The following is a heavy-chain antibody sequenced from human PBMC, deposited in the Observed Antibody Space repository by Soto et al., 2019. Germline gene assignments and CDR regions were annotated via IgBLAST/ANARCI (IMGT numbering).Heavy chain of an antibody. D-gene: IGHD5-18*01. CDR2: ISNSGST. CDR3: AAESGSTYGYFDH. Sequence: SETLSLTCTVSGGSVTSDEDYWTWIRQSRGKGLEWIGYISNSGSTAYNPSLKTRLSMSVDRSKNQFTLRLTSVTAADTAVYFCAAESGSTYGYFDHWGQGTQVTVSS. CDR1: GGSVTSDEDY. V-gene: IGHV4-30-4*01. J-gene: IGHJ4*02.